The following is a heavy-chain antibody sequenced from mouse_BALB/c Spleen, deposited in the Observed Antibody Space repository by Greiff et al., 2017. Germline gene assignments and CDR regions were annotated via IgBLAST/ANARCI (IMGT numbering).Heavy chain of an antibody. V-gene: IGHV5-6-3*01. CDR2: INSNGGST. D-gene: IGHD2-2*01. J-gene: IGHJ3*01. CDR1: GFTFSSYG. CDR3: AREGGIYYGYY. Sequence: EVKLMESGGGLVQPGGSLKLSCAASGFTFSSYGMSWVRQTPDKRLELVATINSNGGSTYYPDSVKGRFTISRDNAKNTLYLQMSSLKSEDTAMYYCAREGGIYYGYYWGQGTLVTVSA.